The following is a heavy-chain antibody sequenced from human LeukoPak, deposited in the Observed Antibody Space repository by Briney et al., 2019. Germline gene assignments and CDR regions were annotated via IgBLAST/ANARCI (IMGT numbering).Heavy chain of an antibody. CDR3: ARPFYYDSNGAEGMGD. Sequence: GGSLRLSCAASGFTLTRCNMNWVRQAPGKGLELVSSITTSGTYIYYADSVKGRFTISRDNAKNSLYLQMNSLRAEDTAVYYCARPFYYDSNGAEGMGDWSGGSTVTVSS. CDR2: ITTSGTYI. CDR1: GFTLTRCN. V-gene: IGHV3-21*06. J-gene: IGHJ6*01. D-gene: IGHD3-22*01.